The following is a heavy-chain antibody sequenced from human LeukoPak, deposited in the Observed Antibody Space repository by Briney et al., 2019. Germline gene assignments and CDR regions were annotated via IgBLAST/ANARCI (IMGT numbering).Heavy chain of an antibody. V-gene: IGHV3-30*02. CDR1: GFSFSTYG. CDR3: VKDWGVLPDYSADGFDI. J-gene: IGHJ3*02. CDR2: IRHVGSNE. D-gene: IGHD4-11*01. Sequence: GGSLRLSCAASGFSFSTYGMHWVRQAPGKGLEWVAFIRHVGSNEYYADSVRGRFAISRDNSQNTLHLQMNMLRVEDTAVYYCVKDWGVLPDYSADGFDIWGPGTVVTVSS.